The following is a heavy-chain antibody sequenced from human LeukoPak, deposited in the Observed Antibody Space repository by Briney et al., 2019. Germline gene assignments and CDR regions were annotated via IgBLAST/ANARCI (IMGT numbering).Heavy chain of an antibody. V-gene: IGHV3-30*02. D-gene: IGHD6-13*01. Sequence: PGGSLRLSCAASGFTFSSYGMHWVRQAPGKGLEWVAFIRYDGSNKYYADSVKGRFTISRDNSKNTLYLQMNSLRAEDTAVYYCAKDITGLYSSPRLGDYWGQGTLVTVSS. CDR2: IRYDGSNK. J-gene: IGHJ4*02. CDR1: GFTFSSYG. CDR3: AKDITGLYSSPRLGDY.